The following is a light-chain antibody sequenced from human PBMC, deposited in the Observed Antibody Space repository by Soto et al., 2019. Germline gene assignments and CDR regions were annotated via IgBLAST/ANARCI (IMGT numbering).Light chain of an antibody. J-gene: IGKJ3*01. CDR3: QQYGSSP. V-gene: IGKV3-20*01. Sequence: EIVVTQSPGTLSLSPGERATLSCRASQSVSSSYLAWYQQKPGQAPRLLIYGASSRATGIPDRFSGSGSGTDFTLTISRLEPEDFAVYYCQQYGSSPFGPGTKVDIK. CDR2: GAS. CDR1: QSVSSSY.